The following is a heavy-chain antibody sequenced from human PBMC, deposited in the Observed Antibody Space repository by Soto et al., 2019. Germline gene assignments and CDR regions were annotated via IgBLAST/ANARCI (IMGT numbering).Heavy chain of an antibody. Sequence: EVHVLESGGGLVQPGGSLRLSCGASGFTFSNYALSWVRQAPGTGLEWVSAIDSGGRRKYYADSVKGRFTISRDKSMITLYLQIDSLRVEYKSTSHCRRDHSNYADNDMDPWGQGTMVTVSS. D-gene: IGHD1-1*01. V-gene: IGHV3-23*01. CDR1: GFTFSNYA. J-gene: IGHJ5*02. CDR3: RRDHSNYADNDMDP. CDR2: IDSGGRRK.